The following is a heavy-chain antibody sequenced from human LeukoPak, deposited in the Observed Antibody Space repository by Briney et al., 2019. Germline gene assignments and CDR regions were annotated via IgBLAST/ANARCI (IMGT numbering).Heavy chain of an antibody. CDR2: IWYDGSNK. CDR1: GFTFSSYG. Sequence: GGSLRLSCAASGFTFSSYGMPWVRQAPGKGLEWVAVIWYDGSNKYYADSVKGRFTISRDNSKNTLYLQMNSLRAEDTAVYYCARDSGGSGSYLFDYWGQGTLVTVSS. V-gene: IGHV3-33*01. D-gene: IGHD3-10*01. J-gene: IGHJ4*02. CDR3: ARDSGGSGSYLFDY.